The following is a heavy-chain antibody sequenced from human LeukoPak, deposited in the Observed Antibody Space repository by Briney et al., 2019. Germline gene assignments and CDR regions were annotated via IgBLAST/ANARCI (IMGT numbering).Heavy chain of an antibody. V-gene: IGHV1-2*02. CDR2: INPKSGGT. J-gene: IGHJ4*02. D-gene: IGHD6-13*01. CDR1: GYTLTGYY. Sequence: GASVKVSCKASGYTLTGYYMHWVRQAPGQGLEWMGWINPKSGGTNYAQKFQGRVTMTRDTSINTAYMELSRLRSDDTAVYYCARELGISHDYWGQGTLVTVSS. CDR3: ARELGISHDY.